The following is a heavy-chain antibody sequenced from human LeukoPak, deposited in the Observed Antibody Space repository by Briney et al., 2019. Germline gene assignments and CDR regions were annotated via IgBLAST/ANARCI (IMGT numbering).Heavy chain of an antibody. J-gene: IGHJ2*01. CDR2: ISSNGGST. Sequence: GGSLRLSCAASGFTFSSYAMHWVRQAPGKGLEYVSAISSNGGSTYYANSVKGRFTISRDNSKNTLYLQMGSLRAEDMAVYYCARVGSYGDYDWYFDLWGRGTLVAVSS. CDR3: ARVGSYGDYDWYFDL. D-gene: IGHD4-17*01. V-gene: IGHV3-64*01. CDR1: GFTFSSYA.